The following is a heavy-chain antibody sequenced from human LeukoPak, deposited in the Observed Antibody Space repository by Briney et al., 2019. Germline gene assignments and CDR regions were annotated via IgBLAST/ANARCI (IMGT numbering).Heavy chain of an antibody. D-gene: IGHD6-19*01. CDR1: GGSISSYY. J-gene: IGHJ2*01. CDR3: ARYMAVADIFDL. Sequence: SETLPLTCTVSGGSISSYYWSWIRQPPGKGLEWIGYIYYSGSTNYNPSLKSRVTISVDTSKNQFSLKLSSVTAADTAVYYCARYMAVADIFDLWGRGTLVTVSS. V-gene: IGHV4-59*01. CDR2: IYYSGST.